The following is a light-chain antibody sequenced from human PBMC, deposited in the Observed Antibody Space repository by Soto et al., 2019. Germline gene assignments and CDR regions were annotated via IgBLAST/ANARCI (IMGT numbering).Light chain of an antibody. Sequence: QSVLTQPPSASGTPGQRVTISCSGSSSNIGSKSATWYQQLPGTAPKLLIYNNIERPSGVPDRFSGSTSGTSASLAISGLQSEDEADYYCGARDVSLNPYVFGVGTKVTVL. CDR1: SSNIGSKS. CDR3: GARDVSLNPYV. CDR2: NNI. V-gene: IGLV1-44*01. J-gene: IGLJ1*01.